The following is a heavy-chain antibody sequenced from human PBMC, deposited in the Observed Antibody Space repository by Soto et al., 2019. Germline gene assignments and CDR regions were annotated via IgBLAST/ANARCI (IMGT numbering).Heavy chain of an antibody. J-gene: IGHJ4*02. D-gene: IGHD3-22*01. V-gene: IGHV4-30-2*01. Sequence: QLQLQESGSGLVKPSQTLSLTCAVSGGSISSGGYSWSWIRQPPGKGLEWIGYIYHSGSTYYNPSLKSRVTIPVDRSKNQFSLKLSSVTAADTAVYYCARGGVDYYDSSGYCFSPYYFDYWGQGTLVTVSS. CDR2: IYHSGST. CDR3: ARGGVDYYDSSGYCFSPYYFDY. CDR1: GGSISSGGYS.